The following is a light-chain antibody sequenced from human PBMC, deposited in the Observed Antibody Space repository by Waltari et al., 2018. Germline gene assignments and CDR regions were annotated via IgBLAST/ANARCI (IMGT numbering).Light chain of an antibody. Sequence: QSVSTQPPSVSAAPGQKVTISCSGNRSNIRNNYVSWYQQLPGTAPKLLIYDDNKRPSGIPDRFSGSKSGTSATLGITGLQTGDEADYYCGTWDSRLRSVFGSGTKVTVL. CDR3: GTWDSRLRSV. V-gene: IGLV1-51*01. CDR1: RSNIRNNY. CDR2: DDN. J-gene: IGLJ1*01.